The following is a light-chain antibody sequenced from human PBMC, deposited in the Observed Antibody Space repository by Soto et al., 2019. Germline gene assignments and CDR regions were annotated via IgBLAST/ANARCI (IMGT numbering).Light chain of an antibody. CDR1: QSVSRSY. Sequence: EIVLTQSPGTLSLSPGERATLSCRASQSVSRSYLAWYQHKPGQAPRLLIYVASSRATGIPDRFSGSGSGTDFTLTISRLEPEDFAVYYCQQYGSSPHTFGQGTKLEIK. CDR2: VAS. CDR3: QQYGSSPHT. J-gene: IGKJ2*01. V-gene: IGKV3-20*01.